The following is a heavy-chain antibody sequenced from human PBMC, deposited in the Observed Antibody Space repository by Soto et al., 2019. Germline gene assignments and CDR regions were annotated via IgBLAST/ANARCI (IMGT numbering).Heavy chain of an antibody. CDR3: ARDGFIGYSGYDYAFDI. CDR1: GYTFTGYY. D-gene: IGHD5-12*01. V-gene: IGHV1-2*04. Sequence: ASVKVSCKASGYTFTGYYMHWVRQAPGQGLEWMGWINPNSGGTNYAQKFQGWVTMTRDTSISTAYMELSRLRSDDTAVYYCARDGFIGYSGYDYAFDIWAKGQWSPSPQ. CDR2: INPNSGGT. J-gene: IGHJ3*02.